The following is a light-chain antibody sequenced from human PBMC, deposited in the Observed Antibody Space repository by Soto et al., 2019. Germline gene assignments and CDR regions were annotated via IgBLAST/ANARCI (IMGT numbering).Light chain of an antibody. V-gene: IGLV2-14*01. J-gene: IGLJ1*01. CDR3: TSYKSSPVYF. Sequence: QSALTQPASVSGSPGQSITISCTGTSSDVGGYNYVSWYQLHPGKAPKLMVYEVSNRPSGVSNRFSGSKSDNTASLTISGLQVGEEVDYYSTSYKSSPVYFFGTGTNLT. CDR2: EVS. CDR1: SSDVGGYNY.